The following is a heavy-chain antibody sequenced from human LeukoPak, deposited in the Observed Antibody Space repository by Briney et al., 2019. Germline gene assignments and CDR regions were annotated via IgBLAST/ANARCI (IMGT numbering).Heavy chain of an antibody. Sequence: PGGSPRLSCAASVFTLFDYWMHTVRQAPGKGLVWVSRINSDVSRIIYADSVKGRFTISRDNAKNTVYLQMNSLRADDTAVYFCARAPQIGFSGFDKNYWGQGTLVTVSS. J-gene: IGHJ4*02. CDR3: ARAPQIGFSGFDKNY. CDR1: VFTLFDYW. D-gene: IGHD5-12*01. V-gene: IGHV3-74*01. CDR2: INSDVSRI.